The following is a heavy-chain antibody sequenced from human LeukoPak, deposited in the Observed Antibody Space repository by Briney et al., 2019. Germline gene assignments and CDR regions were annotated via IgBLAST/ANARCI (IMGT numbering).Heavy chain of an antibody. CDR1: GFTFDDYG. CDR2: INWNGGST. J-gene: IGHJ3*02. V-gene: IGHV3-20*04. D-gene: IGHD3-22*01. Sequence: RPGGSLRLSCAASGFTFDDYGMSWVRQAPGKGLEWVSGINWNGGSTGYADSVKGRFTISRDNAKNSLYLQMNSLRAEDTAVYYCARAQDYYDSSGYYFGDAFDIWGQGTMVTVSS. CDR3: ARAQDYYDSSGYYFGDAFDI.